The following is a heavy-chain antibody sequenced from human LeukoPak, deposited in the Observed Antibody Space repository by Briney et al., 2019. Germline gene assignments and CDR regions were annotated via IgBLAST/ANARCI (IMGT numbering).Heavy chain of an antibody. J-gene: IGHJ5*02. Sequence: GASVKVSCKASGGTFSSYAISWVRQAPGQGLEWMGRIIPIFGTANYAQKFQGRVTITTDESTSTAYMELSSLRSEDTAVYYCARGIAAPFYNWFDPWGQGTLVTVSS. V-gene: IGHV1-69*05. CDR1: GGTFSSYA. CDR3: ARGIAAPFYNWFDP. D-gene: IGHD6-6*01. CDR2: IIPIFGTA.